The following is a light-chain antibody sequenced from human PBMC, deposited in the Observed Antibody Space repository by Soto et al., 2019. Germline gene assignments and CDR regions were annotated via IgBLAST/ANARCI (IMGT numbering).Light chain of an antibody. V-gene: IGKV3-20*01. J-gene: IGKJ1*01. CDR1: QSVTSSY. CDR3: QQYFRAPWT. Sequence: ELVLTQSPGTLSLSPGERATLSCRASQSVTSSYLAWYQQKPGQAPRLVMYGASIRTSGIPDRFSGSGSGTDFTLTISRLEPEDFAVYYCQQYFRAPWTFGQGTKVEIK. CDR2: GAS.